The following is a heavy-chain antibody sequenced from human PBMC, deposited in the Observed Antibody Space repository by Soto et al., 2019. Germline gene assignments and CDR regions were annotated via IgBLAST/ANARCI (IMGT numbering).Heavy chain of an antibody. CDR3: ARVAAAVYGMDV. Sequence: PGESLKISCKGSGYSFTSYWISWVRQMPGKGLEWTGRIDPSDSYTNYSPSFQGHVTISADKSISTAYLQWSSLKASDTAMYYCARVAAAVYGMDVWGQGTTVTVSS. CDR2: IDPSDSYT. D-gene: IGHD6-13*01. CDR1: GYSFTSYW. J-gene: IGHJ6*02. V-gene: IGHV5-10-1*01.